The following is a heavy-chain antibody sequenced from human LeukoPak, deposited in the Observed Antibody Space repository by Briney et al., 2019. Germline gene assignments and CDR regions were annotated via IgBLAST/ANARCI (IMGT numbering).Heavy chain of an antibody. D-gene: IGHD1-26*01. V-gene: IGHV3-74*01. CDR3: ARGYSGSYRIDY. J-gene: IGHJ4*02. CDR2: INPDGTTT. Sequence: GGSLRLSCAASGFTFSSYGMHWVRQAPGMGLVWVSRINPDGTTTSYADSVKGRFTISRDNAKNTLYLQMNSLRAEDTAVYYCARGYSGSYRIDYWGQGTLVTVSS. CDR1: GFTFSSYG.